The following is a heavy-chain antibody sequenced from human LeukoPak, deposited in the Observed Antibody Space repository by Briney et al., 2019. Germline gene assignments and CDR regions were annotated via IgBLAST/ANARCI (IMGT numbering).Heavy chain of an antibody. CDR2: INPNSGGT. Sequence: ASVKVSCKASGYTFTGYYMHWVRQAPGQGLEWMGWINPNSGGTNYAQKFQGRVTMTGDTSISTAYMELSRLRSDDTAVYYCARPLMVPFSDAFDIWGQGTMVTVSS. CDR1: GYTFTGYY. V-gene: IGHV1-2*02. D-gene: IGHD2-8*01. CDR3: ARPLMVPFSDAFDI. J-gene: IGHJ3*02.